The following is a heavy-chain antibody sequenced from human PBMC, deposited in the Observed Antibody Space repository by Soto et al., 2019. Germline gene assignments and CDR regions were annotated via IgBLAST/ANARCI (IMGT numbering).Heavy chain of an antibody. D-gene: IGHD2-15*01. CDR2: INHSGST. J-gene: IGHJ5*02. CDR3: ARGLPNCSGGSCYGDWFDP. CDR1: GVSSSGYY. Sequence: SETLSLTCAVYGVSSSGYYWSWIRQPPGKGLEWIGEINHSGSTNYNPSLKSRVTISVDTSKNQFSLKLSSVTAADTAVYYCARGLPNCSGGSCYGDWFDPWGQGTLVTVSS. V-gene: IGHV4-34*01.